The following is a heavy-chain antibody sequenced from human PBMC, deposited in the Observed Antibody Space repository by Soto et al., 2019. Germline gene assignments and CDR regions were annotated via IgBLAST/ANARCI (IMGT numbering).Heavy chain of an antibody. D-gene: IGHD4-4*01. CDR1: VFSLRNLGLS. CDR2: IYWDDDK. V-gene: IGHV2-5*02. Sequence: GDTVVNPTRTLRLKCPFWVFSLRNLGLSVAWIRQPPGKALEWLAGIYWDDDKRYSPSLKSRLIVSEDASKNQVLLSMTNMSPVDTATYFCAHRPYSKSFDSWGQGILVTVS. CDR3: AHRPYSKSFDS. J-gene: IGHJ4*02.